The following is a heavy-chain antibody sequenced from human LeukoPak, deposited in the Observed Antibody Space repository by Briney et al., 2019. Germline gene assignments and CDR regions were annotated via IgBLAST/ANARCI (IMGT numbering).Heavy chain of an antibody. J-gene: IGHJ6*03. Sequence: PGGSLRLSCAASGFTFSDYYMTWIRQAPGKGLEWISYMSSSGGTIFYADSVKGRFTVSRDNAKNSLYLQMNSLGAEDTAVYYCATARWPYSYYYMDVWGKGTTVTVSS. CDR1: GFTFSDYY. D-gene: IGHD2-15*01. CDR3: ATARWPYSYYYMDV. V-gene: IGHV3-11*01. CDR2: MSSSGGTI.